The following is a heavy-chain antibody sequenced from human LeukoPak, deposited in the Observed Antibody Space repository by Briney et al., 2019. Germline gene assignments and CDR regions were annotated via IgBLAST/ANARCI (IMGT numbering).Heavy chain of an antibody. CDR3: SRIKYGGNSGYHFDY. Sequence: AGGSLRLSCSASGFNFNYFAMSWLRQAPGKRLEWVSTIGDSGSGGSYADSVRGRFTISRDNSKNMVYLQMHSLRVDDSAVYYCSRIKYGGNSGYHFDYWGQGTLVTVSS. J-gene: IGHJ4*02. D-gene: IGHD4-23*01. CDR1: GFNFNYFA. V-gene: IGHV3-23*01. CDR2: IGDSGSGG.